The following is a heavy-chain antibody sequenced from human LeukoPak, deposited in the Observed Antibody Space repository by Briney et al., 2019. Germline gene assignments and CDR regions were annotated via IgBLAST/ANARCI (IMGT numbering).Heavy chain of an antibody. Sequence: LSGGSLRLSCAASGFAFSSYEMNWVRQAPGKGLEWVSYISTSGSTIHYADSVKGRFTFSRDNAENSVYLQMNSLRAEDTAVYYCASRQSYGGYDYWGQGTLVTVSS. CDR1: GFAFSSYE. CDR2: ISTSGSTI. CDR3: ASRQSYGGYDY. J-gene: IGHJ4*02. V-gene: IGHV3-48*03. D-gene: IGHD5-12*01.